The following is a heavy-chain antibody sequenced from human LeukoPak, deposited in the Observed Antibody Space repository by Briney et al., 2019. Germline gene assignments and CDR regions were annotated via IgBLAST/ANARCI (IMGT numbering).Heavy chain of an antibody. D-gene: IGHD2-15*01. CDR2: VNNDGSRT. J-gene: IGHJ3*01. CDR1: GFTFSSYW. V-gene: IGHV3-74*01. CDR3: VRSGFCSGADCRGAFDV. Sequence: GGSLRLSCAASGFTFSSYWMHWVRQAPGKGLVWVSHVNNDGSRTTYADSVKGRFTVSRDNAKNTLYLQMNSLRAEDTAVYYCVRSGFCSGADCRGAFDVWGQGTMVTASS.